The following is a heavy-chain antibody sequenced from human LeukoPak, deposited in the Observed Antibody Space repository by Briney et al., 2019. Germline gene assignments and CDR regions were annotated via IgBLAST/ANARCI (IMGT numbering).Heavy chain of an antibody. D-gene: IGHD6-6*01. CDR1: GGTFSSYA. J-gene: IGHJ5*02. V-gene: IGHV1-69*05. CDR2: IIPIFGTA. CDR3: ARIAARLQNWFDP. Sequence: GPSVKVSCKASGGTFSSYAISWVRQAPRQGLEWMGGIIPIFGTANYAQKFQGRVTITTDESTSTAYMELSSLRSEDTAVYYCARIAARLQNWFDPWGQGTLVTVSS.